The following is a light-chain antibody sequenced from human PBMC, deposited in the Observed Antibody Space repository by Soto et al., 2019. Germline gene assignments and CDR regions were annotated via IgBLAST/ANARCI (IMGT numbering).Light chain of an antibody. Sequence: QSALTQPASVSGSPGQSITISCTGTSSDVGGYNYVSWYQQHPGKAPKLMIYEVSNRPSGVSNRFSGSKSGNTASLTISGLQAEDDAVYYCSSYTSSSTLVVFGGGTKVTVL. CDR1: SSDVGGYNY. CDR2: EVS. V-gene: IGLV2-14*01. CDR3: SSYTSSSTLVV. J-gene: IGLJ2*01.